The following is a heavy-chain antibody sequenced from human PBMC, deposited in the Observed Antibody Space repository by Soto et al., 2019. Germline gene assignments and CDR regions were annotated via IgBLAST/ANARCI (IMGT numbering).Heavy chain of an antibody. V-gene: IGHV1-69*01. D-gene: IGHD6-13*01. CDR2: IIPIFGTA. J-gene: IGHJ4*02. CDR3: ARGIAAAGTSDY. Sequence: QGQLVQSGAEVKKPGSSVKVSCKVSGGTFSTYVLSWVRQAPGQGLEWMGGIIPIFGTANYAQEFQGRVTITADESTDTAYMELSSLKSEDTAVYYCARGIAAAGTSDYWGQGTLVTVSS. CDR1: GGTFSTYV.